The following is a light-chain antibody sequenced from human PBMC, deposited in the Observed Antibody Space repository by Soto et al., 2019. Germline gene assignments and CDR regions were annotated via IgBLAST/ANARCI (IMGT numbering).Light chain of an antibody. Sequence: DIQMTQSPSTLSASVGDRVTITCRASQSISSWLAWYQQKPGKPPKLLIYDASSLESGVPSRFSGSGSVTELNLTISLLQADDFATYCCQQYIRYWRTFGQGTKLEIK. CDR2: DAS. V-gene: IGKV1-5*01. J-gene: IGKJ2*01. CDR1: QSISSW. CDR3: QQYIRYWRT.